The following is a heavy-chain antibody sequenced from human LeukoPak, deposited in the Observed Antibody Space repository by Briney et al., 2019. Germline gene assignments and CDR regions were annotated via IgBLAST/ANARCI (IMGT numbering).Heavy chain of an antibody. D-gene: IGHD1-26*01. CDR1: GFTFRNYG. J-gene: IGHJ6*02. V-gene: IGHV3-30*18. CDR3: AKDRSVGATGSSNYYYGMDV. Sequence: PGGSLRLSCAASGFTFRNYGIHWVRQAPGKGLGWVAVISYDGSNNHHADSVKGRLTISRDNSKNTLYLQMNSLRVDDTAVYYCAKDRSVGATGSSNYYYGMDVWGQGTTVTVS. CDR2: ISYDGSNN.